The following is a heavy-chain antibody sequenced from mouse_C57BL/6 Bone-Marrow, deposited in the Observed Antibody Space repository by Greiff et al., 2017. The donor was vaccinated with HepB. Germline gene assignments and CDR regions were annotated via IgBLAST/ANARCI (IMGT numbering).Heavy chain of an antibody. CDR1: GYTFTSYW. Sequence: VQLQQPGAELVKPGASVKLSCKASGYTFTSYWMQWVKQRPGQGLEWIGEIDPSDSYTNYNQKFKGKATLTVDTSSSTAYLQLSSLTSEDSAVYYWAGGYYRTYPYYLDSWGKGTTLTVSS. V-gene: IGHV1-50*01. J-gene: IGHJ2*01. CDR3: AGGYYRTYPYYLDS. CDR2: IDPSDSYT. D-gene: IGHD2-5*01.